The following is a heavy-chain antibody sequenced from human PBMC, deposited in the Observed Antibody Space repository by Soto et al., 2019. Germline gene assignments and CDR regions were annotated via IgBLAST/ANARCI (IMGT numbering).Heavy chain of an antibody. D-gene: IGHD6-13*01. CDR2: ISGSVGST. J-gene: IGHJ6*02. CDR1: GFTFSSYA. V-gene: IGHV3-23*01. CDR3: TKECCSSWYDSYYGMDV. Sequence: GGSLRLSCAASGFTFSSYAMSWVRQAPGKGLEWVSAISGSVGSTYYADSVKGRFTISRDNSKNTLYLQMNSLRAEDTAIYDCTKECCSSWYDSYYGMDVWGQGTMVTVSS.